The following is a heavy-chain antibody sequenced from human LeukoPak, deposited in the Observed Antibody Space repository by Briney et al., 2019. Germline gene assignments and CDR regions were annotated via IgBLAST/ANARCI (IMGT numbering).Heavy chain of an antibody. D-gene: IGHD5-18*01. J-gene: IGHJ4*02. CDR2: VSSDERTT. V-gene: IGHV3-74*01. CDR1: GFSFSSYW. Sequence: GGSLRLSCAASGFSFSSYWMHWVRQAPGEGLVWVSRVSSDERTTSYADSVKGRFTVSRDNAKNTVYLQMNSLRVEDTAVYYCARGGSDTAMAHEYWGKGTLVTVSS. CDR3: ARGGSDTAMAHEY.